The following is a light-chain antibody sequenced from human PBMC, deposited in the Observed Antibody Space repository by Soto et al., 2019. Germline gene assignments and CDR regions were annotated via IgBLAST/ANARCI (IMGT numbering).Light chain of an antibody. Sequence: QSALTQPPSASGSPGQSVTISCTGTSSDVGGYNYVSWYQQHPGKAPKLMIYEVSKRPSGVPDRFSGSKSGNTASLTVSGLQAEDAADYYCISYACSNNLRVFGGGTKLTVL. V-gene: IGLV2-8*01. CDR3: ISYACSNNLRV. CDR2: EVS. CDR1: SSDVGGYNY. J-gene: IGLJ2*01.